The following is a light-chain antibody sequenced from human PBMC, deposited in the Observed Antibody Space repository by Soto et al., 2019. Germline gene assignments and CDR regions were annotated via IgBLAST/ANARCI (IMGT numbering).Light chain of an antibody. CDR3: QSYDSSLSGYV. J-gene: IGLJ1*01. V-gene: IGLV1-40*01. Sequence: QSVLTQPPSVSVAPGQRVTISCTGSSSNIGAGYDVHWYQQLPGTAPQLLIYANSNRPSGVPGRFSGSKSGASASLAITGLQAEDEADYYCQSYDSSLSGYVFGTGTKVTVL. CDR2: ANS. CDR1: SSNIGAGYD.